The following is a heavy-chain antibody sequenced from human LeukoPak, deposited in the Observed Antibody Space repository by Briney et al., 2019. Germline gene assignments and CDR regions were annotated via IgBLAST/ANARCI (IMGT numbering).Heavy chain of an antibody. D-gene: IGHD6-19*01. Sequence: PGGSLRLSCAASGFTVSSNYMSWVRQAPGKGLEWVSVIYSGGSTYYADSVKGRFTISRDNSKNTLYLQMNSLRAEDTAVYYCARHDSSGWLYYFDYWGQGTLVTVSS. CDR3: ARHDSSGWLYYFDY. V-gene: IGHV3-53*01. CDR2: IYSGGST. CDR1: GFTVSSNY. J-gene: IGHJ4*02.